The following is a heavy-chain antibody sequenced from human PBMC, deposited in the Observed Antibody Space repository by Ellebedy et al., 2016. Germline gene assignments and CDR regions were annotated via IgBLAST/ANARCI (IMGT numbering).Heavy chain of an antibody. V-gene: IGHV3-7*02. CDR1: GFTFSSYW. CDR2: IKQDGSEK. Sequence: GGSLRLXXAASGFTFSSYWMSWVRQAPGKGLEWVANIKQDGSEKYYADSVKGRFTISRDNAKNSLYLQMNNLRAEDTAVYYCARGPLGGLDYWGQGTLVTISS. CDR3: ARGPLGGLDY. D-gene: IGHD3-16*01. J-gene: IGHJ4*02.